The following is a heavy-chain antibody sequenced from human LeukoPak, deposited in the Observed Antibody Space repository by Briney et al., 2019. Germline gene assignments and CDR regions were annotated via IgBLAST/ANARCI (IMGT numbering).Heavy chain of an antibody. J-gene: IGHJ6*03. D-gene: IGHD1-14*01. Sequence: ASVKVSFKSSGYTFTSYGISWVRQAPGQGLEWMGWISAYNGNTNYAQKLQGRVTMTTDTSTSTAYMELRSLRSDDTAVYYCARGLSATSYYYYYMDVWGKGTTVTVSS. CDR1: GYTFTSYG. V-gene: IGHV1-18*01. CDR3: ARGLSATSYYYYYMDV. CDR2: ISAYNGNT.